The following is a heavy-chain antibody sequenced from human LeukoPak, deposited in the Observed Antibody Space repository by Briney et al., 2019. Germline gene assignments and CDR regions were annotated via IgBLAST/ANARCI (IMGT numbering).Heavy chain of an antibody. CDR1: GGSFSGYY. D-gene: IGHD2-15*01. CDR3: ASGDCSGGSCYSYY. CDR2: INHSGST. J-gene: IGHJ4*02. Sequence: SETLSLTCAVYGGSFSGYYWSWIRHPPGKGLEWIGEINHSGSTNYNPSLKRRVTISVDTAKNQFSLKLSSVTAADTDVYYCASGDCSGGSCYSYYWGQGTVVTVS. V-gene: IGHV4-34*01.